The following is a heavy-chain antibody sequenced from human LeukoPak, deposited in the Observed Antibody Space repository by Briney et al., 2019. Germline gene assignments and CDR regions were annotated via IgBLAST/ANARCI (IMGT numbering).Heavy chain of an antibody. Sequence: SETLSLTCAVYGGSFSGYYWSWIRQPPGKGLEWIGEINHSGSTNYNPSLKSRVTISVDTSKNQFSLKLSSVTAVGTAVYYCARAPPSIVVVPAAIRRLNWFDPWGQGTLVTVSS. D-gene: IGHD2-2*02. J-gene: IGHJ5*02. CDR3: ARAPPSIVVVPAAIRRLNWFDP. CDR2: INHSGST. CDR1: GGSFSGYY. V-gene: IGHV4-34*01.